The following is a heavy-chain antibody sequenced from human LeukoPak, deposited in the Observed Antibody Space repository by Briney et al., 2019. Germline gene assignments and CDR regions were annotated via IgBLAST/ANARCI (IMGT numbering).Heavy chain of an antibody. D-gene: IGHD4-17*01. V-gene: IGHV3-30*04. CDR2: ISYDGSNT. CDR1: GFTFSSYA. J-gene: IGHJ4*02. Sequence: GRSLRLSCAASGFTFSSYAMHWVRQAPGKGLEWVAVISYDGSNTFYADSVKGRFTISRDNSKNTLYLQMNSLRAEDTAVYYCAKDHHYGDYVFDYWGQGTLVTVSS. CDR3: AKDHHYGDYVFDY.